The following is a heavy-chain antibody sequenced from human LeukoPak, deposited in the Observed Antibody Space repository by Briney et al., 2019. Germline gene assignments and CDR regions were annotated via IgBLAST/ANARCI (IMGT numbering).Heavy chain of an antibody. CDR3: ARDEAYGFDT. Sequence: PGGSLRLSCAASGFTFSTYSMNWVRQAPGKGLEWLSYIRSGGTMNYADSVKGRFIISRDNAKNSLYLQMNSLRDEDTAVYYCARDEAYGFDTWGQGTMVTVSS. J-gene: IGHJ3*02. V-gene: IGHV3-48*02. CDR2: IRSGGTM. CDR1: GFTFSTYS.